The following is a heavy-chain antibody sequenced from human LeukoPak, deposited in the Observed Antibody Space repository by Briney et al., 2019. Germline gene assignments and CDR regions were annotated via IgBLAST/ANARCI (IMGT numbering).Heavy chain of an antibody. V-gene: IGHV3-72*01. CDR1: GFTFSDHY. J-gene: IGHJ6*03. D-gene: IGHD2-15*01. Sequence: PGGSLRLSCAASGFTFSDHYMDWVRQAPGKGLEWVGRTRNKANSYTTEYAASVKGRFTISRDDSKNSLYLQMNSLKTEDTAVYYCARSTPMDVWGKGTTVTVSS. CDR2: TRNKANSYTT. CDR3: ARSTPMDV.